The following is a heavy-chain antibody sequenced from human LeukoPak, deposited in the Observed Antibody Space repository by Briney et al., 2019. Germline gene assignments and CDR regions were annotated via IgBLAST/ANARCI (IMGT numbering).Heavy chain of an antibody. CDR3: TTQYYDFWSGPVPLDY. CDR1: GFTFSNAW. J-gene: IGHJ4*02. V-gene: IGHV3-15*01. D-gene: IGHD3-3*01. Sequence: GGSLRLSCAASGFTFSNAWMSWVRQAPGKGLEWVGRIKSKTDGGTTDYAAPVKGRFTISRDDSKNTLYLQMNSLKTEDTAVYHCTTQYYDFWSGPVPLDYWGQGTLVTVSS. CDR2: IKSKTDGGTT.